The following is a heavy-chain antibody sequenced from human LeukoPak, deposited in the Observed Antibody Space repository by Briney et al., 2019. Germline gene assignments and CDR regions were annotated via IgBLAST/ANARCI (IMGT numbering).Heavy chain of an antibody. CDR3: ALSAFASGSFL. Sequence: ASVKVSCKASGGAFSSYAISWVRQAPGQGLEWMGGIIPIFGTANYAQKFQGRVTIATDESTSTAYMELSSLRSEDTAVYYCALSAFASGSFLWGQGTLVTVSS. J-gene: IGHJ4*02. D-gene: IGHD1-26*01. CDR2: IIPIFGTA. V-gene: IGHV1-69*05. CDR1: GGAFSSYA.